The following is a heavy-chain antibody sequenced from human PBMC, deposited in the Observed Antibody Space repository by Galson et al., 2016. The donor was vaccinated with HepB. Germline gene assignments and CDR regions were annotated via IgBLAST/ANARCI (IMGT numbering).Heavy chain of an antibody. Sequence: SLXXSCAGSGXXFSXXXIHXXXQAXGKGLEWQATISSDGAHKHYADSVKGRFTISRDNSKNTVHLEMNNLRHEDTAFYYCAREHDGYWGQGALVTVSS. CDR1: GXXFSXXX. D-gene: IGHD3-3*01. CDR3: AREHDGY. V-gene: IGHV3-30-3*01. CDR2: ISSDGAHK. J-gene: IGHJ4*02.